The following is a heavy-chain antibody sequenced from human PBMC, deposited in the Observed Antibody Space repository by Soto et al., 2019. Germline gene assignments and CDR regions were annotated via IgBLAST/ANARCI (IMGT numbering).Heavy chain of an antibody. CDR2: IWYDGSNK. D-gene: IGHD6-13*01. J-gene: IGHJ5*02. V-gene: IGHV3-30*19. CDR1: GFTFSSYG. CDR3: AREGIAAAGWFDP. Sequence: QVQLEESGGGVVQPGRSLRLSCAASGFTFSSYGMHWVRQAPGKGLEWVAVIWYDGSNKYYADSVKGRFTISRDNSKNTLYLQMNSLRAEDTAVYYCAREGIAAAGWFDPWGQGTLVTVSS.